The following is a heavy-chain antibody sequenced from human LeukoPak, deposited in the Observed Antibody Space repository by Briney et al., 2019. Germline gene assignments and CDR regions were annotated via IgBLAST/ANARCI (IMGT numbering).Heavy chain of an antibody. CDR3: ASAGTIYYFDY. V-gene: IGHV4-59*01. D-gene: IGHD6-13*01. CDR1: GGSISSYY. Sequence: PSETLSLTCTVSGGSISSYYWSWIRQPPGKGLEWIGYIYYSGMTNYNPSLKSRVTISVDTSKNQFALKLRSVTAADTAVYYCASAGTIYYFDYWGQGTLVTVSS. J-gene: IGHJ4*02. CDR2: IYYSGMT.